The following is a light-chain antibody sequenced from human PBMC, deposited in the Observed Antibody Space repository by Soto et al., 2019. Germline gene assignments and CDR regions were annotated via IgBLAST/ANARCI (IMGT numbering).Light chain of an antibody. CDR1: QSISSY. CDR3: QQNYTYWWT. Sequence: DIQMTQSPSSLSASVGDRVTITCRASQSISSYLNWYQQKPGKAPKLLIYAASSLQSWVPSRFTGSGSGTDFTLTISSLQPEDFATYYCQQNYTYWWTFGQGTKVDIK. V-gene: IGKV1-39*01. CDR2: AAS. J-gene: IGKJ1*01.